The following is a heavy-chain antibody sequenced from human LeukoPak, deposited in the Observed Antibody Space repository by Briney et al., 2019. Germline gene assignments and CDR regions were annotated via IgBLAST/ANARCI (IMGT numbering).Heavy chain of an antibody. D-gene: IGHD1-1*01. CDR3: ARDGSLDY. CDR1: GYTFTGYY. J-gene: IGHJ4*02. V-gene: IGHV1-2*02. CDR2: INPSSDGT. Sequence: GASVKVSCKASGYTFTGYYMHWVRQAPGQGLEGMGWINPSSDGTNYAQKFQGRVTLTRDTSISTASMELSRLRSDDTAVYYCARDGSLDYWGQGTLVTVSS.